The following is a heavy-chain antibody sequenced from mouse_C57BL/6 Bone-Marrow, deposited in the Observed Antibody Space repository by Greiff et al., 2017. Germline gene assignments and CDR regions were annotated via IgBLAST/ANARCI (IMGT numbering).Heavy chain of an antibody. CDR1: GYTFTSYW. D-gene: IGHD1-1*01. J-gene: IGHJ2*01. CDR2: IDPSDSYT. Sequence: VQLQQPGAELVMPGASVKLSCKASGYTFTSYWMHWVKQRPGQGLEWIGEIDPSDSYTNYNQKFKGKSTLTVDKSSSTAYMQLSSLTSEDSAVXYCTREGRYYFDYWGQGTTLTVSS. CDR3: TREGRYYFDY. V-gene: IGHV1-69*01.